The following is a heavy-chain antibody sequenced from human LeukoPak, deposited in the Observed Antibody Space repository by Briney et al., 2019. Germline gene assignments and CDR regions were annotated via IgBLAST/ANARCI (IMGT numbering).Heavy chain of an antibody. Sequence: PGGSPRLSCAASGFIFRDRAMSWVRQAPGKGLEWVGFIRARALGRTIEYAASVKDRFIISRDDSQSIAYLHMNSLTTEDTAVYYCSRNSGTYRGYGMDVWGQGTTVTVSS. CDR3: SRNSGTYRGYGMDV. J-gene: IGHJ6*02. D-gene: IGHD2/OR15-2a*01. V-gene: IGHV3-49*04. CDR1: GFIFRDRA. CDR2: IRARALGRTI.